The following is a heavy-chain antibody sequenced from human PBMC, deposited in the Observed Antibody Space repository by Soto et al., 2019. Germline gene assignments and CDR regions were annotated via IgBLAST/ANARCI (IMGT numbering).Heavy chain of an antibody. D-gene: IGHD3-10*01. CDR1: GFTFSRFW. Sequence: GGSLRLSCAASGFTFSRFWMNWVRQAPGKGLEWVANINEYGSGKVYLDSLKGRFPISREILENSFFLQLNSLSFDDTAVFYCARIRLLWFGESEPPNWFDPWGQGTLVTVSS. V-gene: IGHV3-7*02. CDR2: INEYGSGK. J-gene: IGHJ5*02. CDR3: ARIRLLWFGESEPPNWFDP.